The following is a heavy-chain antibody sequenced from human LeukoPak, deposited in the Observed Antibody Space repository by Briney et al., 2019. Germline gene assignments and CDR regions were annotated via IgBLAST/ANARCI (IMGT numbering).Heavy chain of an antibody. V-gene: IGHV3-23*01. CDR3: AKVVPSYSSGWYFDY. J-gene: IGHJ4*02. CDR2: ISAGGSST. Sequence: GGSLRLSCAASGFTFSNYAMSWVRQAPGKGLEWVSAISAGGSSTYYADSVKGRFTISRDNSKNTLYLQMNSLRAEDTAVYYCAKVVPSYSSGWYFDYWGQGTLVTVSS. CDR1: GFTFSNYA. D-gene: IGHD6-19*01.